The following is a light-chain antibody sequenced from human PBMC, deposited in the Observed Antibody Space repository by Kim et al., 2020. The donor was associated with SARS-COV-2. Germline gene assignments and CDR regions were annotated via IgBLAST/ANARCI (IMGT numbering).Light chain of an antibody. CDR1: SSDVGGYNY. CDR3: SSYAGSNTPYV. Sequence: QSALTQPPSASGSPGQSVTISCTGTSSDVGGYNYVSWYQQHPGKAPKLMIYEVSKRPSGVPDRFSGSKSDNTASLTVSGLQAEDEADYYCSSYAGSNTPYVFGTGTKVTVL. V-gene: IGLV2-8*01. J-gene: IGLJ1*01. CDR2: EVS.